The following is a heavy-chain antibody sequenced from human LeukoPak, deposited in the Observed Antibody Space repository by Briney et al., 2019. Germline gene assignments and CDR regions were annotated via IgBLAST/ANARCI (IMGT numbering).Heavy chain of an antibody. D-gene: IGHD3-10*01. CDR1: GFSFTTYW. CDR3: AKLAKYFYGSETYYFFEH. Sequence: PGESLRLSCAASGFSFTTYWMSWVRQASGKGLEWVANINQDGTEKYYVDSVKGRFTISRDNAKSSLYLQMNSLRVEDTAVYYCAKLAKYFYGSETYYFFEHWGQGTPVTASS. V-gene: IGHV3-7*01. CDR2: INQDGTEK. J-gene: IGHJ4*02.